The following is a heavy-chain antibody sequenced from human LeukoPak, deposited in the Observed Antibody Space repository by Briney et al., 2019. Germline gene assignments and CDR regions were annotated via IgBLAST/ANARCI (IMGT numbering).Heavy chain of an antibody. V-gene: IGHV3-30*03. CDR2: ISYDGSNK. CDR3: ARVRWQQLVRGPLY. J-gene: IGHJ4*02. Sequence: PGGSLRLSCAASGFTFSSYGMHWVRQAPGKGLEWVAVISYDGSNKYYADSVKGRFTISRDNAKNSLYLQMNSLRAEDTAVYYCARVRWQQLVRGPLYWGQGTLVTVSS. CDR1: GFTFSSYG. D-gene: IGHD6-13*01.